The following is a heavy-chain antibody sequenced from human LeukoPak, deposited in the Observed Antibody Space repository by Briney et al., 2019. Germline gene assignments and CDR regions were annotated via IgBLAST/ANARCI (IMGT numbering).Heavy chain of an antibody. CDR1: GGSFSGYY. CDR3: ARVAVAGNDAFDI. D-gene: IGHD6-19*01. Sequence: MTSETLSLTCAVYGGSFSGYYWSWIRQPPGKGLEWIGSIYYSGSTYYNPSLKSRVTISVDTSKNQFSLKLSSVTAADTAVYYCARVAVAGNDAFDIWGQGTMVTVSS. CDR2: IYYSGST. V-gene: IGHV4-34*01. J-gene: IGHJ3*02.